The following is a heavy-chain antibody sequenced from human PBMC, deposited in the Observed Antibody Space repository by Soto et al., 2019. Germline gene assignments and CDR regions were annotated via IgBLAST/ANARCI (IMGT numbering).Heavy chain of an antibody. CDR2: IYYSGST. CDR3: ARDFYGSGSYKRGKNWFDP. V-gene: IGHV4-59*01. Sequence: PSETLSLTCTVSGGSISSYYWSWIRQPPGKGLEWIGYIYYSGSTNYNPSLKSRVTISVDTSKNQFSLKLSSVTAADTAVYYCARDFYGSGSYKRGKNWFDPWGQGTLVTVSS. D-gene: IGHD3-10*01. CDR1: GGSISSYY. J-gene: IGHJ5*02.